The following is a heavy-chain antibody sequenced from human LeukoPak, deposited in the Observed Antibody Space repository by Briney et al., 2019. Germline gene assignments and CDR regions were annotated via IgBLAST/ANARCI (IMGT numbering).Heavy chain of an antibody. D-gene: IGHD2-8*01. CDR3: TRDRQGPRLYEMDI. Sequence: GGSLRLSCAAPGFTFSSYAMSWVRQAPGKGPEWVANIKVDGSEIYYVDSVKGRFTISRDNAKNSLYLQMNSLRAEDTAAYYCTRDRQGPRLYEMDIWGQGTTVTVSS. V-gene: IGHV3-7*01. J-gene: IGHJ6*02. CDR1: GFTFSSYA. CDR2: IKVDGSEI.